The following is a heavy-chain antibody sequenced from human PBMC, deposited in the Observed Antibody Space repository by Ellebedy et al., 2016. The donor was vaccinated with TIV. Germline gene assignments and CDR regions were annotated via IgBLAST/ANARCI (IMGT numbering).Heavy chain of an antibody. V-gene: IGHV3-7*01. CDR1: GFSSRRYW. CDR3: ARRGSYGGYAVNINNWFDR. J-gene: IGHJ5*02. Sequence: GGSLRLSCVASGFSSRRYWMSRVRQSPGNRLESVANIRDDSEKYYVDSVKGRFTISRDNSENSLYLQMHNLRADDTAVYFCARRGSYGGYAVNINNWFDRWGPGTLVTVSS. D-gene: IGHD4-17*01. CDR2: IRDDSEK.